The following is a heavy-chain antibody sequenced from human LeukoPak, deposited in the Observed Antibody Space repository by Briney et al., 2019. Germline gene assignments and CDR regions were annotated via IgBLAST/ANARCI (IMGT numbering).Heavy chain of an antibody. Sequence: GGSLRLSCAASGFTFSSYAMSWVRQAPGKGLEWVSAISGSGGSTYYADSVKGPFTISRDNSKNTLYLQMNSLRAEDTAVYYCAKAGLGYCSSTSCYFDYWGQGTLVTVSS. CDR1: GFTFSSYA. J-gene: IGHJ4*02. V-gene: IGHV3-23*01. CDR2: ISGSGGST. D-gene: IGHD2-2*01. CDR3: AKAGLGYCSSTSCYFDY.